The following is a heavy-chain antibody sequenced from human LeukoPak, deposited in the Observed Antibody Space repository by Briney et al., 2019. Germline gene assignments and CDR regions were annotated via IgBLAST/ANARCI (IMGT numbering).Heavy chain of an antibody. J-gene: IGHJ3*02. Sequence: GASVKVSCKGSGYTFTDYYMHWVRQAPGQGPEWMGWVNPNSGGTHYAQKFQGRVTMTRDTSISTAYMELSRLRSDDTAVYYCARARIIRVRGLISSTFDIWGQGTMVTVSS. CDR1: GYTFTDYY. D-gene: IGHD3-10*01. V-gene: IGHV1-2*02. CDR3: ARARIIRVRGLISSTFDI. CDR2: VNPNSGGT.